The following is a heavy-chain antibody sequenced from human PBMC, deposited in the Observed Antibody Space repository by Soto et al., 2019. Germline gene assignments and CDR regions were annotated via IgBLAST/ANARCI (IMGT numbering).Heavy chain of an antibody. CDR3: AAVTYYYDTSGTYFDY. V-gene: IGHV1-58*01. Sequence: QMQLVQSGPEVKKPGTSVKVSCKASGFTFPSSAVQWVRQARGQRLELIARIDVGSGNTNYAQKFQEILTISRAMSINTAYMELSSLRSEDTDVYYSAAVTYYYDTSGTYFDYWGQGTLVTVSS. CDR1: GFTFPSSA. J-gene: IGHJ4*02. CDR2: IDVGSGNT. D-gene: IGHD3-22*01.